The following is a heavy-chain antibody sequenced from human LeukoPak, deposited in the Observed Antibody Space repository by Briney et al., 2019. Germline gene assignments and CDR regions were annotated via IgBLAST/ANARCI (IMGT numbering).Heavy chain of an antibody. V-gene: IGHV4-39*01. Sequence: SETLSLTCTVSGGSISSSSYYWGWIRQPPGKGLEWIGSIYYSGSTYYNPSLKSRVTISVDTSKNQFSLKLSSVTAADTAVYYCARYYYDSSGLGYWGQGTLVTVSS. J-gene: IGHJ4*02. CDR2: IYYSGST. D-gene: IGHD3-22*01. CDR3: ARYYYDSSGLGY. CDR1: GGSISSSSYY.